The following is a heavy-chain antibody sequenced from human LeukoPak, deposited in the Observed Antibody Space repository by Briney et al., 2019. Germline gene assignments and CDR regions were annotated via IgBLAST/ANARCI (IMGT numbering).Heavy chain of an antibody. Sequence: GGTLRLSCAASGFTFSSYSMNWVGQAQGKGLEWVSSISSSSSNIYFSEPEYGRFAITRDNANTTLYLQMNSLRADDTTVYYYSRDPHCSSTSCFFDYWGQGTLVTVSS. J-gene: IGHJ4*02. D-gene: IGHD2-2*01. V-gene: IGHV3-21*01. CDR2: ISSSSSNI. CDR1: GFTFSSYS. CDR3: SRDPHCSSTSCFFDY.